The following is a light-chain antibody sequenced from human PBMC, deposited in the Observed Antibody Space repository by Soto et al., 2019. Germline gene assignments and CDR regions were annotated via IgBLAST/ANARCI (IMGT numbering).Light chain of an antibody. CDR2: AAS. V-gene: IGKV1-39*01. J-gene: IGKJ2*01. CDR1: QSISSY. CDR3: QQSYSTPQT. Sequence: DIQMTQSPSSLSASVGDRVTITCRASQSISSYLNWYQQKPGKAPKLLIYAASSLQSGVPSRFSGSGSGTDFALTSSSVQPEDFATYSCQQSYSTPQTFGQGTKLEIK.